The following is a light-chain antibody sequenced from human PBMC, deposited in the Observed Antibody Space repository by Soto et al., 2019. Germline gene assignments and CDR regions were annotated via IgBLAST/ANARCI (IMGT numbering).Light chain of an antibody. CDR2: SDD. V-gene: IGLV1-44*01. J-gene: IGLJ3*02. CDR3: ASWEDSLNGWV. CDR1: SSNVGSNT. Sequence: VLTQPPSASGTPGQRVTISCSGSSSNVGSNTVSWYQQLPGTAPKVLIYSDDQRPSGVPDRFSGSRSGSSASLAISGLQSGDEADYYCASWEDSLNGWVIGGGTKLTVL.